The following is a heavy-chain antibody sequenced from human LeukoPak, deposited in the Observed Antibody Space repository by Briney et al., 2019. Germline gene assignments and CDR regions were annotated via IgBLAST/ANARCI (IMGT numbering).Heavy chain of an antibody. CDR1: GFTFSGYA. J-gene: IGHJ4*02. CDR3: ARDNYDILTGSVDY. D-gene: IGHD3-9*01. CDR2: ISYDGSQK. Sequence: PGGSLRLSCAASGFTFSGYAMHWVRQAPGKGLEWVAVISYDGSQKYYADSGKGRITISRDNSKNTLYLQMNTLRAEDTAVYYCARDNYDILTGSVDYWGQGTLVTVSS. V-gene: IGHV3-30-3*01.